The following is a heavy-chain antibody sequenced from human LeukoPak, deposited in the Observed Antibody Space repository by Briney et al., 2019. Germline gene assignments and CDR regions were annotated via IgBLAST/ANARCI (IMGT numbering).Heavy chain of an antibody. J-gene: IGHJ4*02. CDR3: AKAGGSMWYSPQFDY. Sequence: PGGSLRLSCAASGFTFSSYGMHWVRQAPGKGLEWVAVIWYDGSNKYYADSVKGRFTISRDNAKNTLYLQMNSLRADDTAVYYCAKAGGSMWYSPQFDYWGPGTPVTVSS. V-gene: IGHV3-33*06. CDR1: GFTFSSYG. CDR2: IWYDGSNK. D-gene: IGHD6-13*01.